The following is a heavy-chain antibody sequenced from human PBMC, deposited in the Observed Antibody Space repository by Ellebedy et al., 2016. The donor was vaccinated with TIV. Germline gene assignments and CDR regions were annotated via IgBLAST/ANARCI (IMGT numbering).Heavy chain of an antibody. CDR3: AKDYSGLRGLDV. Sequence: PGGPLRLSCAASGLSVSTNYMGWVRQAPGKGLEWVSSISGSGGSTYYADSVKGRFTISRDNSKNTLYLQMNSLRAEDTAVFYCAKDYSGLRGLDVWGQGTTVTVSS. CDR2: ISGSGGST. D-gene: IGHD5-12*01. CDR1: GLSVSTNY. J-gene: IGHJ6*02. V-gene: IGHV3-23*01.